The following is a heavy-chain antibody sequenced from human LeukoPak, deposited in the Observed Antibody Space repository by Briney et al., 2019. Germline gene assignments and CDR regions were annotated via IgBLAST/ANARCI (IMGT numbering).Heavy chain of an antibody. CDR1: GFTFSIYS. CDR2: ITSSSSTM. V-gene: IGHV3-48*01. Sequence: GGSLRLSCAASGFTFSIYSMNWVRQAPGKGLEWVSFITSSSSTMSYADSVRGRFTISRDNAKNTLYLQMNSLRVEDTAVYYCTTDSSPDFWGQGTLVTVSS. CDR3: TTDSSPDF. J-gene: IGHJ4*02.